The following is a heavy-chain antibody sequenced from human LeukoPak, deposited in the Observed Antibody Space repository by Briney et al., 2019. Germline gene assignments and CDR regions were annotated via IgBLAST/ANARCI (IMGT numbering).Heavy chain of an antibody. CDR1: GGSFSGYY. CDR2: INHSGST. CDR3: ARVNVIAAHPVVDF. J-gene: IGHJ4*02. V-gene: IGHV4-34*01. D-gene: IGHD6-13*01. Sequence: SETLSLTCAVYGGSFSGYYWRWIRQPPGKGLEWIGEINHSGSTNYNPSLKSRVTISVDTSKNQFSLKLSSVTAADTAVYYCARVNVIAAHPVVDFWGQGTLVTVSS.